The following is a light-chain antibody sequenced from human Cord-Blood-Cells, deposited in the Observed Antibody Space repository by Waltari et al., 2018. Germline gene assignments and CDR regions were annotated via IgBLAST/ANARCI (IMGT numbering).Light chain of an antibody. CDR2: GAS. CDR3: QQYNNWPLMYT. V-gene: IGKV3-15*01. CDR1: QSVSSN. J-gene: IGKJ2*01. Sequence: EIVMTQSPATLSVSPGERATLSCRASQSVSSNLAWYPQKPGQAPRLRIYGASTRATGSPARFSGSGSGTEFTLTISSLQSEDFAVYYCQQYNNWPLMYTFGQGTKLEIK.